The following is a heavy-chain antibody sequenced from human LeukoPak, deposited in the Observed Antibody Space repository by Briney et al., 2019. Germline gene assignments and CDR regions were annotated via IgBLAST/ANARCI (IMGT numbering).Heavy chain of an antibody. CDR2: ISGSGGGT. V-gene: IGHV3-23*01. CDR1: GFTFSSYA. J-gene: IGHJ6*02. CDR3: AKDRSVGYYGHYGMDV. Sequence: VQPGGSLRLSCAASGFTFSSYAMSWVRQAPGKGLEWVSAISGSGGGTYYADSVKGRFTISRDNSKKTLYLQMNSLRAEDTAVYYCAKDRSVGYYGHYGMDVWGQGTTVTVSS. D-gene: IGHD3-10*01.